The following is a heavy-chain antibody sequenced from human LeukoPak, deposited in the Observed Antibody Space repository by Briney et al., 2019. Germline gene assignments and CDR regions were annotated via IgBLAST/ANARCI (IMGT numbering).Heavy chain of an antibody. V-gene: IGHV1-24*01. CDR1: GYTLTELS. J-gene: IGHJ4*02. CDR2: FNPEDGET. CDR3: ARDHASGCTDY. Sequence: ASVKVSCKVSGYTLTELSILWVRQAPGKGLEWMGGFNPEDGETIYAQKFQGRVTMTEDTSADTSYMELSRLRSDDTAVYYCARDHASGCTDYWGQGTLVTVSS. D-gene: IGHD2-2*01.